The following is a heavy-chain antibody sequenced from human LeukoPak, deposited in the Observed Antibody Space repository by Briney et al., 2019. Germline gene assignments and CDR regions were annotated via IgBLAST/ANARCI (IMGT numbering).Heavy chain of an antibody. J-gene: IGHJ4*02. CDR1: GFTFSYYW. CDR3: ARDDYGGNSLDYFDY. V-gene: IGHV3-7*05. D-gene: IGHD4-23*01. Sequence: GGSLRLSCAASGFTFSYYWMSWVRQAPGKGLEWVANIKQDGSEKYYVDSVKGRFTISRDNAKNSLYLQMNSLRAEDTAVYYCARDDYGGNSLDYFDYWGQGTLVTVSS. CDR2: IKQDGSEK.